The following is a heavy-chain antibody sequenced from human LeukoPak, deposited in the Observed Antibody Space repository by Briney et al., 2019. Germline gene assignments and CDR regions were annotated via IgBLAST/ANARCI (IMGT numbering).Heavy chain of an antibody. D-gene: IGHD5-12*01. CDR1: GGSFSGYY. J-gene: IGHJ6*02. V-gene: IGHV4-34*01. CDR3: ARALIVATISSFYYYYGMDV. Sequence: SETLSLTCAVYGGSFSGYYWSWIRQPPGKGLEWIREINHSGSTNYNPSLKSRVTISVDTSKNQFSLKLSSVTAADTAVYYCARALIVATISSFYYYYGMDVWGQGTTVTVSS. CDR2: INHSGST.